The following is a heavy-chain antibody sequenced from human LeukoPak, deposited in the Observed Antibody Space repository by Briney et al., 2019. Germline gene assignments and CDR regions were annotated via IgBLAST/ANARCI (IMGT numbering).Heavy chain of an antibody. V-gene: IGHV3-21*01. D-gene: IGHD2-15*01. CDR1: GFTFSSYS. CDR2: ISSSSSYI. CDR3: ARDHCSGGSCYNTY. Sequence: GGSLRLSCRASGFTFSSYSMNWVRQAPGKGLEWISSISSSSSYIYYADSVKGRFTISRDNAKNSLYLQMNSLRAEDTAVYYCARDHCSGGSCYNTYWGQGTLVTVSS. J-gene: IGHJ4*02.